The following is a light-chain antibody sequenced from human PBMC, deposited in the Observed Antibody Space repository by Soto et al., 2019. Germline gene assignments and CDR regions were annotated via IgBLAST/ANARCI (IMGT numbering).Light chain of an antibody. CDR2: GAS. Sequence: EIVMTQAPATLAVSPGERATLSCRASQSVSSNLAWYQQKPGQAPRILIYGASTRAAGIQARFIGSGSGTDFTLTIRSLEPEDSAVYYCQQHLGRHTFGQGTKVDIK. V-gene: IGKV3-15*01. CDR3: QQHLGRHT. J-gene: IGKJ1*01. CDR1: QSVSSN.